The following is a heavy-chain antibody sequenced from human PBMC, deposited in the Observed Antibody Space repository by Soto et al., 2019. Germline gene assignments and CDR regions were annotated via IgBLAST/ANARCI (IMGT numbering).Heavy chain of an antibody. V-gene: IGHV4-39*01. CDR2: IYYSGST. J-gene: IGHJ4*02. CDR3: ARQGVLRYFDWLLQLDY. CDR1: GGSISSSSCY. Sequence: PSETLSLTCTVSGGSISSSSCYWGWIRQPPGKGLEWIGSIYYSGSTYYNPSLKSRVTISVDTSKNQFSLKLSSVTAADTAVYYCARQGVLRYFDWLLQLDYWGQGTLVTVYS. D-gene: IGHD3-9*01.